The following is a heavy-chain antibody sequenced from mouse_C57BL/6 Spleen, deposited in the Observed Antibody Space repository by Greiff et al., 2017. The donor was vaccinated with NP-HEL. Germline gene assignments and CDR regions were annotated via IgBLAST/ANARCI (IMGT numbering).Heavy chain of an antibody. J-gene: IGHJ1*03. CDR1: GFTFSDYG. Sequence: EVQGVESGGGLVKPGGSLQLSCAASGFTFSDYGMHWVRQAPEKGLEWVAYISSGSSTIYYADTVKGRFTISRDNAKNTLFLQMTSLRSEDTAMYYCAKRRLDVWGTGTTVTVAS. V-gene: IGHV5-17*01. CDR2: ISSGSSTI. D-gene: IGHD1-2*01. CDR3: AKRRLDV.